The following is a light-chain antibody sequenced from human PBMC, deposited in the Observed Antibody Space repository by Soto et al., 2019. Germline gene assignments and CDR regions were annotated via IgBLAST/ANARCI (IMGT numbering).Light chain of an antibody. Sequence: QSALAQRASVSGSPGQSITISCSGTSGDVGAYNYVAWYQQHPGKAPKLIIYEVTNRPSGVSYRFSASKSGNTDSLTISGLHSEDEADYYCISYKGKSESYVFGTGNKVTVL. CDR3: ISYKGKSESYV. V-gene: IGLV2-14*01. CDR2: EVT. J-gene: IGLJ1*01. CDR1: SGDVGAYNY.